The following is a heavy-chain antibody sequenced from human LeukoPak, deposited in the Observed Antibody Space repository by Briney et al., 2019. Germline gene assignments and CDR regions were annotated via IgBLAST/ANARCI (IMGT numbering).Heavy chain of an antibody. CDR1: GFTFDDYA. Sequence: GGSLRLSCAASGFTFDDYAMHWVRQAPGKGLEWVSLITWDGGSTYYADSVKGRFTISRDNNKNSLYLQMNSLRSEDTALYYCASAVAGAFDYWGQGTLVTVSS. CDR2: ITWDGGST. J-gene: IGHJ4*02. V-gene: IGHV3-43D*03. D-gene: IGHD6-19*01. CDR3: ASAVAGAFDY.